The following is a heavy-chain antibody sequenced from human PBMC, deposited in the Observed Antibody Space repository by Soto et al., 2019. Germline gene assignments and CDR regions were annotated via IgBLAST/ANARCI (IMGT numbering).Heavy chain of an antibody. J-gene: IGHJ4*02. CDR3: AREPTGYFDY. D-gene: IGHD1-1*01. V-gene: IGHV3-21*01. CDR2: ISSSSSYI. Sequence: PGGSLRLSCAASGFTFSSYSMNWVRQAPGKGLEWVSSISSSSSYIYYADSVKGRFTISRDKAKNSLYLQMNSLRAEDTAVYYCAREPTGYFDYWGQGTLVTVSS. CDR1: GFTFSSYS.